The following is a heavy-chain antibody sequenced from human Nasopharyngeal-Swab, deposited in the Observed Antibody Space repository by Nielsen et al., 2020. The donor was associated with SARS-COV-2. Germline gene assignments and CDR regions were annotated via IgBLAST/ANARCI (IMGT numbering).Heavy chain of an antibody. J-gene: IGHJ4*02. CDR1: GFTSSDSA. D-gene: IGHD2-15*01. Sequence: GSLRLSCAASGFTSSDSAIHWVRQASGKGLEWVGRVRSKGNNYATAYSASVKGRFIIFRDDPTNTAYLQMNSLKTEDTAVYYCTRCGGGCYSGRDYWGQGTLVAVSS. CDR2: VRSKGNNYAT. CDR3: TRCGGGCYSGRDY. V-gene: IGHV3-73*01.